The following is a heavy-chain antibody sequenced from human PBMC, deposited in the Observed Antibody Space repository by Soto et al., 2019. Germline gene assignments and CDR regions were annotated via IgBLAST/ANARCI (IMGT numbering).Heavy chain of an antibody. CDR1: GFTFSDYS. CDR2: IRSSSTSI. Sequence: EVQLVESGGGLVQPGGSLRLSCTASGFTFSDYSLNWVRQTPERGLEWISYIRSSSTSIYYADSVRGRFTISRDDAKNSVYLQMNSLRAEDTAVYYCARTWVSHDLWGQETLGTVSS. V-gene: IGHV3-48*01. J-gene: IGHJ4*02. CDR3: ARTWVSHDL. D-gene: IGHD3-16*01.